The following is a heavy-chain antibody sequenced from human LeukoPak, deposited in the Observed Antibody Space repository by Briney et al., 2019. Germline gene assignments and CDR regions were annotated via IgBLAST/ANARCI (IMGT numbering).Heavy chain of an antibody. V-gene: IGHV3-21*01. J-gene: IGHJ3*02. CDR1: GFNFNTYS. CDR3: ARSSSEAIDI. Sequence: GGSLRLSCAASGFNFNTYSMNWVRQAPGKGLEWVSSISSSSSHIYYADSLKGLFTIARDNAKNSLYLQMNSLRAEDTAVYYCARSSSEAIDIWGQGTMVTVSS. CDR2: ISSSSSHI.